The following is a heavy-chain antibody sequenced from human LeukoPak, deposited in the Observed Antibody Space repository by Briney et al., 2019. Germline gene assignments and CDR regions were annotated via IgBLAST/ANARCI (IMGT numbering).Heavy chain of an antibody. CDR2: ISGSGGST. Sequence: PGGLRLSCAASGFTSSSYGMSWVRQAPGKGLEWVSAISGSGGSTYYADSVKGRFTISRDNSKNTLYLQMNSLRAEDTAVYYCARRAGAYSHPYDYWGQGTLVTVSS. CDR3: ARRAGAYSHPYDY. J-gene: IGHJ4*02. CDR1: GFTSSSYG. V-gene: IGHV3-23*01. D-gene: IGHD4/OR15-4a*01.